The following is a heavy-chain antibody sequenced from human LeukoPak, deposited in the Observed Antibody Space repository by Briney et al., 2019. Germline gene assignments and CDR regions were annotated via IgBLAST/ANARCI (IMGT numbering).Heavy chain of an antibody. J-gene: IGHJ4*02. CDR2: INPNSGGT. CDR1: GYTFTSYY. Sequence: GASVKVSCKASGYTFTSYYMHWVRQAPGQGLEWMGWINPNSGGTNYAQKFQGRVTMTRDTSISTAYMELSRLRSDDTAVYYCARGGYYDFWSGYFTFDYWGQGTLVTVSS. D-gene: IGHD3-3*01. CDR3: ARGGYYDFWSGYFTFDY. V-gene: IGHV1-2*02.